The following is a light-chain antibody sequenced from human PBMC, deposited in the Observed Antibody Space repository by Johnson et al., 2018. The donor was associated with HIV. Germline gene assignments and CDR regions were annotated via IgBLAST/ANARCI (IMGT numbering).Light chain of an antibody. CDR2: ENN. CDR1: SSNIGNNY. CDR3: GTWYNSLSGYV. J-gene: IGLJ1*01. Sequence: QSVLTQPPSVSAAPGQKVTISCSGSSSNIGNNYVSWYQQIPGTAPKLLIYENNKRPSGIPDRFSGSKSGTSATLGITGLQTGDEADYYCGTWYNSLSGYVFGTGTKVTVL. V-gene: IGLV1-51*02.